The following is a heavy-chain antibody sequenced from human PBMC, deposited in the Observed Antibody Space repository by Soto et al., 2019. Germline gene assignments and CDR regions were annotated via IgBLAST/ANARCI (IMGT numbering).Heavy chain of an antibody. Sequence: SETLSLTCAVSGYSISSSNWWGWIRQPPGKGLEWIGYIYYSGTTNYNPSLKSRVTISVDTSKNQFSLKLSSVTAADTAVYYCARLYPPLRGSSWLDYWGQGTLVTVSS. V-gene: IGHV4-28*01. CDR2: IYYSGTT. J-gene: IGHJ4*02. CDR3: ARLYPPLRGSSWLDY. D-gene: IGHD6-13*01. CDR1: GYSISSSNW.